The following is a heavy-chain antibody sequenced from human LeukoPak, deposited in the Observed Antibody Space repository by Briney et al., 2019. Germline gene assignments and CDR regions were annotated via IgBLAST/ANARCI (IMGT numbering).Heavy chain of an antibody. D-gene: IGHD6-13*01. J-gene: IGHJ4*02. CDR3: ARGESSSSWDNYYFDY. CDR1: GYTFTGYY. Sequence: ASVKVSCKASGYTFTGYYIHWVRQAPGHGLEWMGRINHNSAGTNHVQTFQGSVTMTRATSLTTAYLEASSLTSAATAVYYCARGESSSSWDNYYFDYWGQGTLVTVSS. V-gene: IGHV1-2*06. CDR2: INHNSAGT.